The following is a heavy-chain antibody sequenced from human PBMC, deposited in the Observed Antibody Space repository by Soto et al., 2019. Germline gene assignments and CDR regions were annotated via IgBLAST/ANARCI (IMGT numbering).Heavy chain of an antibody. J-gene: IGHJ4*02. CDR3: ARGLGAARYFDF. Sequence: WSWIRQTPGKGLEWIAYIYHSGSTSHNPSLQSRVTILIDKSKNQFSLHLTSVTAADTAVYYCARGLGAARYFDFWGQGTLVTVSS. V-gene: IGHV4-30-2*01. CDR2: IYHSGST.